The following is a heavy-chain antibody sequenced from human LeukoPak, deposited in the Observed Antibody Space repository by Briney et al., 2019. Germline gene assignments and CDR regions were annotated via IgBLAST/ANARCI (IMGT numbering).Heavy chain of an antibody. CDR1: GFTFSNSA. J-gene: IGHJ3*02. CDR3: ARDWAFTRDGYKSDAFDI. V-gene: IGHV3-23*01. CDR2: ISGSGDST. D-gene: IGHD5-24*01. Sequence: GGSLRLSCAASGFTFSNSAMSWVRQAPGKGLEWVSAISGSGDSTYYADSVKGRFTISRDNSKNTLYLQMNSLRAEDTAVYYCARDWAFTRDGYKSDAFDIWGQGTMVTVSS.